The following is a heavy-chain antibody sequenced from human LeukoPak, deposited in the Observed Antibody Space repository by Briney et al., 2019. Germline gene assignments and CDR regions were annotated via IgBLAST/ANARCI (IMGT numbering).Heavy chain of an antibody. Sequence: GGSLRLSCAASGFTVSSNYMSWVRQAPGKGLEWVSVIYSGGSTYYADSVKGRFTISRDNSKNTLYLQMNSLRPEDTAVYYCASPLPLVAAATPYYYYYGMDVWGQGTTVTVSS. J-gene: IGHJ6*02. CDR1: GFTVSSNY. CDR2: IYSGGST. CDR3: ASPLPLVAAATPYYYYYGMDV. D-gene: IGHD2-2*02. V-gene: IGHV3-66*01.